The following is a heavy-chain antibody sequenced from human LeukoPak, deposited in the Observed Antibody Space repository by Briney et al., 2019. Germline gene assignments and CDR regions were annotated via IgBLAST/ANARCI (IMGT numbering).Heavy chain of an antibody. Sequence: SETLSLTCTVSGGSISSGGYYWSWIRQPPGKGLECIGYIYHSGSTYYNPSLKSRVTISVDTSKNQFSLKLSSVTAADTAVYYCARVDDSSGYNYWYFDLWGRGTLVTVSS. CDR1: GGSISSGGYY. V-gene: IGHV4-61*08. CDR3: ARVDDSSGYNYWYFDL. J-gene: IGHJ2*01. CDR2: IYHSGST. D-gene: IGHD3-22*01.